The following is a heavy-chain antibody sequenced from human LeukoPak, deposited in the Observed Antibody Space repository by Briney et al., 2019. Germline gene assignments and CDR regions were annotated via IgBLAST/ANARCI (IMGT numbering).Heavy chain of an antibody. CDR3: ETVFSYDC. J-gene: IGHJ4*02. CDR2: FDPEHGEA. CDR1: GYTLTELS. V-gene: IGHV1-24*01. Sequence: ASVKVSCKGSGYTLTELSMHWVRQAPGKGLEWMGGFDPEHGEAIYAQKFQGRVTLTEDTSTDTAYMELSSLRSEDTAVYYCETVFSYDCWGQGTLVTVSS.